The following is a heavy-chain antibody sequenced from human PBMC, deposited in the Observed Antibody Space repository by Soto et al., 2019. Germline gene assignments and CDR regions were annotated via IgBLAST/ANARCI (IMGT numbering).Heavy chain of an antibody. CDR2: IFFTGSA. J-gene: IGHJ6*02. CDR1: GGSVSTGSYH. V-gene: IGHV4-61*01. CDR3: ARDGHGMDV. Sequence: SETLSLTCTVSGGSVSTGSYHWSWIRQPPGKGLEWIGYIFFTGSAHYNPSLKNRVTISVDTSKDQFSLTLTSVTAADTAVYYCARDGHGMDVWGQGTTVTVS.